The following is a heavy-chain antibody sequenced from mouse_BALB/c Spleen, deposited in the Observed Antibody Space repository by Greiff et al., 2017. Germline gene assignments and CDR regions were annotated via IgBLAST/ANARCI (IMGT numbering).Heavy chain of an antibody. CDR1: GYTFTSYD. V-gene: IGHV1S56*01. CDR3: AREENHYGYFFAY. J-gene: IGHJ3*01. D-gene: IGHD1-2*01. Sequence: VKLIESGPELVKPGALVKISCKASGYTFTSYDINWVKQRPGQGLEWIGWIYPGDGSTKYNEKFKGKATLTADKSSSTAYMQLSSLTSENSAVYFCAREENHYGYFFAYWGQGTLVTVSA. CDR2: IYPGDGST.